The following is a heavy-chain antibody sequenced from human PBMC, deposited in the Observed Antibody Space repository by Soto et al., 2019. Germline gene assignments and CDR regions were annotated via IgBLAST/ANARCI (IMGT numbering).Heavy chain of an antibody. CDR1: GFTFTSSA. CDR3: AAEGGYYDSSGYFPNEFNWFDP. J-gene: IGHJ5*02. Sequence: GASVKVSCKASGFTFTSSAVQWVRQARGQRLEWIGWIVVGSGNTNYAQKFQERVTITRDMSTSTAYMELSSLRSEDTAVYYCAAEGGYYDSSGYFPNEFNWFDPWGQGTLDTVSS. D-gene: IGHD3-22*01. V-gene: IGHV1-58*01. CDR2: IVVGSGNT.